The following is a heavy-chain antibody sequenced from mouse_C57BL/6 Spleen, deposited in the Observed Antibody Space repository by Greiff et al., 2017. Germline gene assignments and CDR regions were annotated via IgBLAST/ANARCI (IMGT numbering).Heavy chain of an antibody. D-gene: IGHD1-1*01. Sequence: VQRVESGPGLVAPSQSLSITCTVSGFSLTSYGVDWVRQSPGKGLEWLGVIWGVGSTNYNSALKSRLSISKDNSKSQVFLKMNSLQTDDTAMYYCARSPYYYGSSPLAMDYWGQGTSVTVSS. CDR1: GFSLTSYG. J-gene: IGHJ4*01. V-gene: IGHV2-6*01. CDR2: IWGVGST. CDR3: ARSPYYYGSSPLAMDY.